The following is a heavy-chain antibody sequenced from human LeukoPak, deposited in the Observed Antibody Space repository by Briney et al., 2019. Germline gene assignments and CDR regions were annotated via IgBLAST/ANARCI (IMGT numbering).Heavy chain of an antibody. D-gene: IGHD5-12*01. Sequence: SETLSLTCAVSGGSISRSNWWSWIRQPPGRGLEWIGEINHSGSTNYNPSLKSRVTISVDTSKNQFSLKLSSVTAADTAVYYCARVVHQWLRPFDYWGQGTLVTVSS. V-gene: IGHV4-4*02. CDR2: INHSGST. CDR1: GGSISRSNW. J-gene: IGHJ4*02. CDR3: ARVVHQWLRPFDY.